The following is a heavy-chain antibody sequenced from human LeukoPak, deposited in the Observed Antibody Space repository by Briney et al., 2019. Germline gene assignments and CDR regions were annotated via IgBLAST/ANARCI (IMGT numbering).Heavy chain of an antibody. Sequence: ASVKVSCKASEDTFTDYHIHWVRQAPGQGVEWMGAVYATGGTTINTKNFQGRVTMTRDTSTGTVYMELSSLRFEDTAMYYCATEAPRSYYFDYWGQGILVTVSS. J-gene: IGHJ4*02. CDR3: ATEAPRSYYFDY. V-gene: IGHV1-46*01. CDR1: EDTFTDYH. CDR2: VYATGGTT.